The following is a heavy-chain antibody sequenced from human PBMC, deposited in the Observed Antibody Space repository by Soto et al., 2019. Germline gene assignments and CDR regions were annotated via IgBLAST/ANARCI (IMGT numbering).Heavy chain of an antibody. CDR1: GFTFSNYA. J-gene: IGHJ4*02. CDR2: ISYDGNNK. D-gene: IGHD6-19*01. CDR3: ARDYEQWLVLGPGDY. V-gene: IGHV3-30-3*01. Sequence: QVQLVESGGGVVQPGRSLRLSCAASGFTFSNYAMHWVRQAPGKGLEWVAVISYDGNNKYYADSVKGRFTMSRDNSNNTLYLRINSLRAEDTALYYCARDYEQWLVLGPGDYWGQGTQVTVSS.